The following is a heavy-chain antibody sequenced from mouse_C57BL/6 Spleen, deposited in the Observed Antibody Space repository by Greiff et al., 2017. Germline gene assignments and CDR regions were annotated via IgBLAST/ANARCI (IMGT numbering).Heavy chain of an antibody. V-gene: IGHV6-6*01. CDR3: TRQDPYYEYGGFDY. CDR2: IRNKANNHAT. D-gene: IGHD2-4*01. Sequence: EVQRVESGGGLVQPGGSMKLSCAASGFTFSDAWMSWVRQSPEKGLEWVAEIRNKANNHATYYAESVKGRFTISRDDYKRSVYLQMNSLRAEDTGRYYCTRQDPYYEYGGFDYWGQGTTLTVSS. CDR1: GFTFSDAW. J-gene: IGHJ2*01.